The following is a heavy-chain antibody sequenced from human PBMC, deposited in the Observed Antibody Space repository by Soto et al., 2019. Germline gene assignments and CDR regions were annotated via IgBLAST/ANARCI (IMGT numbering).Heavy chain of an antibody. V-gene: IGHV1-46*01. J-gene: IGHJ4*02. CDR3: ARDPPCSSTSCYKGYFDY. Sequence: ASVKVSCKASGYTFTSYYMHWVRQAPGQGLEWMGIINPSGGSTSYAQKFQGRVTMTRDTSTSTVYMELSSLRSEDTAVYYCARDPPCSSTSCYKGYFDYWGQGTLVTVS. D-gene: IGHD2-2*02. CDR1: GYTFTSYY. CDR2: INPSGGST.